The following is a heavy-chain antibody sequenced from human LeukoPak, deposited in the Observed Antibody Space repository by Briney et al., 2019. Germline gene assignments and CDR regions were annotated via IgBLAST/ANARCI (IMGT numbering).Heavy chain of an antibody. CDR3: ARGVARGANWFDP. Sequence: SQTLSLTCTVSGGSISSGGYYWSWIRHHPGKGLEWIGYIYYSGSTYYNPSLKSRVTISVDTSKNQFSLKLSSVTAADTAVYYCARGVARGANWFDPWGQGTLVTVSS. D-gene: IGHD2-15*01. V-gene: IGHV4-31*03. CDR2: IYYSGST. J-gene: IGHJ5*02. CDR1: GGSISSGGYY.